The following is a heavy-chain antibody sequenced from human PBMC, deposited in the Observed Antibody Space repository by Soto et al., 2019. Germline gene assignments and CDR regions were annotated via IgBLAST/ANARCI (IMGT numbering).Heavy chain of an antibody. Sequence: QVQLVESGGGVVQPGRSLRLSCAASGFTFSSYGMHWVRQAPGKGLEWVAVISYDGSNKYYADSVKGRFTISRDNSKNTLYLQMNSLRAEDTAVYYCAIARGFPTWFDPWGQGTLVTVSS. J-gene: IGHJ5*02. D-gene: IGHD6-6*01. CDR1: GFTFSSYG. V-gene: IGHV3-30*03. CDR2: ISYDGSNK. CDR3: AIARGFPTWFDP.